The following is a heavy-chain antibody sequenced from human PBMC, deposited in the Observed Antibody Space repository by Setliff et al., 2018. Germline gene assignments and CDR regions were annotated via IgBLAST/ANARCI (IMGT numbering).Heavy chain of an antibody. D-gene: IGHD3-10*01. Sequence: SVKVSCKASGGTFSSYTISWVRQAPGQGLEWMGRIIPILGIANYAQKFQGRVTITADKSTSTAYMELSSLRSEDTAVFYCARDISLGKAAVWFGELKGWFDPWGQGTLVTVSS. CDR1: GGTFSSYT. CDR2: IIPILGIA. V-gene: IGHV1-69*04. CDR3: ARDISLGKAAVWFGELKGWFDP. J-gene: IGHJ5*02.